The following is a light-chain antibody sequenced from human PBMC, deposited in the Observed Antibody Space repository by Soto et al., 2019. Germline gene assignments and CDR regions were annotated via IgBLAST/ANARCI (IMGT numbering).Light chain of an antibody. CDR1: QSVSKY. J-gene: IGKJ4*01. V-gene: IGKV3-11*01. CDR3: QQRSNWPQIT. Sequence: EIVLTQSPATLSLSPGERATLSCRASQSVSKYLAWYQQKPGQAPRLLIHDASNRATGIPARFSGSGSGTDFTLTIISLEPEDFGVYYCQQRSNWPQITFGGGTKLEIK. CDR2: DAS.